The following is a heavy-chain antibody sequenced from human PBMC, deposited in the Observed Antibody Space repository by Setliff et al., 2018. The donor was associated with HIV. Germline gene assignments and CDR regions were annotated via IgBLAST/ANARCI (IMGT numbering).Heavy chain of an antibody. CDR2: ISSSGIT. D-gene: IGHD2-21*01. Sequence: SETLSLTCVVSDDSFSNYDWTWIRQSPGKTLEWIGYISSSGITNYNPSLRSRVTISIETSNTRFSLWLRSATAADTATYVCARLGRAIDDGGSSLRLDFWGQGMLVTVSS. J-gene: IGHJ4*02. V-gene: IGHV4-4*09. CDR3: ARLGRAIDDGGSSLRLDF. CDR1: DDSFSNYD.